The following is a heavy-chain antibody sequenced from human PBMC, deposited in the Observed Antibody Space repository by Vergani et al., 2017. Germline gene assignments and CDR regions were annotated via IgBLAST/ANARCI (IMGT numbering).Heavy chain of an antibody. V-gene: IGHV5-51*01. CDR3: ARFGYSSPSTADY. Sequence: EVQLVQSGAEVKKPGESLKISCKGSGYNFTTYWIGWVRQMPGKGLEWMGIIYSGDSDTRYSPSFQGQVTISVDKSISTAYLQWSSLRASATAIYYCARFGYSSPSTADYWGQGTLVTVSS. J-gene: IGHJ4*02. D-gene: IGHD6-13*01. CDR2: IYSGDSDT. CDR1: GYNFTTYW.